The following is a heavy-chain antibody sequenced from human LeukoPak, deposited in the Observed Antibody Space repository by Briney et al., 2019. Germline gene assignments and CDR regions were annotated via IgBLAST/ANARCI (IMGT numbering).Heavy chain of an antibody. CDR1: GHTFTGYY. J-gene: IGHJ4*02. D-gene: IGHD6-19*01. V-gene: IGHV1-2*02. CDR3: ARVGWWLATDTSFDY. CDR2: INPNSGGT. Sequence: ASVKVSCKASGHTFTGYYMHWVRQAPGQGLEWMGWINPNSGGTNYAQKFQGRVTMTRDTSISTAYMELSRLRSDDTAVYYCARVGWWLATDTSFDYWGQGTLVTVSS.